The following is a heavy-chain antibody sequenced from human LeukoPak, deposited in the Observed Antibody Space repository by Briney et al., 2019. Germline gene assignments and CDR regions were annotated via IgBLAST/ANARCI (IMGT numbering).Heavy chain of an antibody. CDR1: GGTFIIYA. Sequence: SVKVSFKASGGTFIIYAISWVRQAPGQGVEWMGGIIPIFGTANYAQKFQGRVTITADKSTSTAYMELSSLRAEDTAVYYCARDSIYCSSTSCYGSFLYFDYWGQGTLVTVSS. CDR3: ARDSIYCSSTSCYGSFLYFDY. J-gene: IGHJ4*02. CDR2: IIPIFGTA. V-gene: IGHV1-69*06. D-gene: IGHD2-2*01.